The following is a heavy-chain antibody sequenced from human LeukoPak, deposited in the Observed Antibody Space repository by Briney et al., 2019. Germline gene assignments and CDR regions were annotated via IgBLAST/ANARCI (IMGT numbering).Heavy chain of an antibody. V-gene: IGHV3-23*01. J-gene: IGHJ4*02. D-gene: IGHD1-14*01. CDR1: GFTFSNYA. CDR3: ARNRGQLEY. Sequence: GGSLRLSCVASGFTFSNYAMSWVRQAPGKGLEWVSSISGNGDNTYYADSVRGRFTISRDNSKNTLYLQMNSLRAEDSAVYYCARNRGQLEYWGQGTLVTVSS. CDR2: ISGNGDNT.